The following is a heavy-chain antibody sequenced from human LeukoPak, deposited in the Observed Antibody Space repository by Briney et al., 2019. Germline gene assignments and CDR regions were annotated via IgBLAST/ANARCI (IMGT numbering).Heavy chain of an antibody. CDR2: IYYSGST. D-gene: IGHD3-10*01. J-gene: IGHJ5*02. CDR1: GGSISSYY. V-gene: IGHV4-59*01. CDR3: ARDGVYYGSGANWFDP. Sequence: PSETLSLTCTVSGGSISSYYWSWIRQPPGMGLEWIGYIYYSGSTNYNPSLKSRVTISVDTSKNQFSLKLSSVTAADTAVYYCARDGVYYGSGANWFDPWGQGTLVTVSS.